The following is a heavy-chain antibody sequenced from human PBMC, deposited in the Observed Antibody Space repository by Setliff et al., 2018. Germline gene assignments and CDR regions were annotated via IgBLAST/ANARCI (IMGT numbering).Heavy chain of an antibody. D-gene: IGHD3-10*01. CDR1: GYSFTSYW. CDR2: ISAYNGNT. Sequence: GESLKISCKGSGYSFTSYWISWVRQAPGQGLEWMGWISAYNGNTNYAQKLQGRVTMTTDTSTSTAYMELRSLRSDDTAVYYCAKLRTPGTGYYYYAMDVWGQGTTVTVSS. V-gene: IGHV1-18*04. CDR3: AKLRTPGTGYYYYAMDV. J-gene: IGHJ6*02.